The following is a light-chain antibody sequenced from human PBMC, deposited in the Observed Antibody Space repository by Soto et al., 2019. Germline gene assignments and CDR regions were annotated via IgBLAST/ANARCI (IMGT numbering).Light chain of an antibody. CDR2: GAS. CDR1: QSISSN. V-gene: IGKV3-15*01. CDR3: QQYDNWPPWT. J-gene: IGKJ1*01. Sequence: EVVMTQSPATLSVSPGERATLSCRASQSISSNLAWYQQKPGQAPRLLIYGASTRASGISARFSGSGSGTDFTLTISSLQSEDFAVYYCQQYDNWPPWTFGQGTKLEIK.